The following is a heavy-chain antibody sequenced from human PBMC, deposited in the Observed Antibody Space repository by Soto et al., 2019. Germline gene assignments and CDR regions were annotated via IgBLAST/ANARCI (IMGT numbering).Heavy chain of an antibody. D-gene: IGHD3-16*02. V-gene: IGHV3-11*01. CDR3: AREYRHLGELSLYPSYYFDY. CDR2: ISSSGSTI. Sequence: PGGSLRLSCAASGFTFSDYYMSWIRQAPGKGLEWVSYISSSGSTIYYADSVKGRFTISRDNAKNSLYLQMNSLRAEDTAVYYCAREYRHLGELSLYPSYYFDYWGQGTLVTVSS. CDR1: GFTFSDYY. J-gene: IGHJ4*02.